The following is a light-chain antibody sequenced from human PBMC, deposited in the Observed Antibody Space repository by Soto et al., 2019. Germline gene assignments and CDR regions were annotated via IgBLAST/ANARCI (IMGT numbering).Light chain of an antibody. V-gene: IGKV4-1*01. CDR3: QQYYSSQFT. Sequence: DIVMTQSQDSLAVSLGERSTINCKSSQSVLSSSNTKIYLAWYQQKPEQPPKLLIYWAYTWESVVPDRFSGSGSGPEFTLTISSLQDEDVEVYFCQQYYSSQFTFGHGNRVDIK. CDR2: WAY. J-gene: IGKJ3*01. CDR1: QSVLSSSNTKIY.